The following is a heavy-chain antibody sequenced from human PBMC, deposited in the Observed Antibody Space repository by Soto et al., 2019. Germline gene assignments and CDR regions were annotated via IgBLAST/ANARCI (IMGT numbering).Heavy chain of an antibody. J-gene: IGHJ3*02. CDR2: IYYSGST. CDR1: GGSISSGGYY. D-gene: IGHD3-3*01. CDR3: ARVHYDFWSGYRDPDAFDI. V-gene: IGHV4-31*03. Sequence: KTSETLSLTCTVSGGSISSGGYYWSWIRQHPGKGLEWIGYIYYSGSTYYNPSLKSRVTISVDTSKNQFSLKLSSVTAADTAVYYCARVHYDFWSGYRDPDAFDIWGQGTMVTVSS.